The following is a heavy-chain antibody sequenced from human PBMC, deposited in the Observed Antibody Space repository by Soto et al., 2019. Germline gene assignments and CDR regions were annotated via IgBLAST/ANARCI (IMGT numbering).Heavy chain of an antibody. V-gene: IGHV2-5*01. CDR3: AKSGISGWYYCFDS. J-gene: IGHJ5*01. CDR1: GFSLRTSGVG. CDR2: NYWNEDK. D-gene: IGHD6-19*01. Sequence: SGPTLVNPTQTLTLTCIFSGFSLRTSGVGVGWIRQPPGKALEWLGFNYWNEDKRYSPSLKSRLTITEDTSKSQVVLTMTDMDPWDTDTYYWAKSGISGWYYCFDSWGQGTLVTVSS.